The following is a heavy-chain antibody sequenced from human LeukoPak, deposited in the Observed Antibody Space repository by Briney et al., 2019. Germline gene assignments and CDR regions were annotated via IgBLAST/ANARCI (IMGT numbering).Heavy chain of an antibody. D-gene: IGHD4-11*01. CDR1: GGSISSYY. CDR2: FSTSGYT. Sequence: SETLSLTCTVSGGSISSYYWSWIRQPAGKGLEWIGRFSTSGYTSYNPSLKSRVTLSVDTSKNQFSLKLTSVTAADTAVYYCAKDVQSWTVTLTTYYYYYMDVWGKGTTVTVSS. J-gene: IGHJ6*03. V-gene: IGHV4-4*07. CDR3: AKDVQSWTVTLTTYYYYYMDV.